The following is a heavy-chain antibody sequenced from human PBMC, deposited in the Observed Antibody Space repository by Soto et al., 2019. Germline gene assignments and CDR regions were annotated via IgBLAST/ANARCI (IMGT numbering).Heavy chain of an antibody. D-gene: IGHD3-16*01. CDR2: INAGNGNT. V-gene: IGHV1-3*01. J-gene: IGHJ4*02. CDR1: GYTLTSDA. Sequence: ASVKGSCKASGYTLTSDAVHWVRQAPGQRLEWMGWINAGNGNTKYSQKFQGRVTITRDTSASTAYMELSSLRSEDTAVYYCARGEFLSYDDYWGQGTLVTVSS. CDR3: ARGEFLSYDDY.